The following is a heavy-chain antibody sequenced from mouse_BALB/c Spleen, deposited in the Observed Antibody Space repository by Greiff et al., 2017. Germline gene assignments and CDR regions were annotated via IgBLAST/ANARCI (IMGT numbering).Heavy chain of an antibody. CDR1: GFTFSDYY. Sequence: EVQLVESGGGLVKPGGSLKLSCAASGFTFSDYYMYWVRQTPEKRLEWVATISDGGSYTYYPDSVKGRFTISRDNAKNNLYLQMSSLKSEDTAMYYCAGDPIYYGNYGFAYWGQGTLVTVSA. V-gene: IGHV5-4*02. J-gene: IGHJ3*01. D-gene: IGHD2-1*01. CDR2: ISDGGSYT. CDR3: AGDPIYYGNYGFAY.